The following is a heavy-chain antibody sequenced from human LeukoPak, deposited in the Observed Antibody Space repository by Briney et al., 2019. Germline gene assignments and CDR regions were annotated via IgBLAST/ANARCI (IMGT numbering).Heavy chain of an antibody. CDR3: ARGLHAAFDI. V-gene: IGHV3-7*04. J-gene: IGHJ3*02. CDR2: MQQDGSEK. CDR1: GFTFSSYW. Sequence: GRSLRLSCAASGFTFSSYWMNWVRQAPGKGREWVANMQQDGSEKYYVDSVKGRFSISRENAKTSLYLQMNSLRAEDTAVYYCARGLHAAFDIWGQGTKVTVSS.